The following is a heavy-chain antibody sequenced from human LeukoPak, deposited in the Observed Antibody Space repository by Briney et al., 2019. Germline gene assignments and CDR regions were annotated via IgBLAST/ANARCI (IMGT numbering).Heavy chain of an antibody. J-gene: IGHJ4*02. D-gene: IGHD5-24*01. Sequence: GASVKVSCKASGYTFTTYYMNWVRQAPGPGLEWLGRINPSSGSASYRHKFQGRVTLTRDTSTSTVYMELSSLRSEDTAVYYCAIEVEISTRTPSNWCQGTLVTV. CDR2: INPSSGSA. V-gene: IGHV1-46*01. CDR1: GYTFTTYY. CDR3: AIEVEISTRTPSN.